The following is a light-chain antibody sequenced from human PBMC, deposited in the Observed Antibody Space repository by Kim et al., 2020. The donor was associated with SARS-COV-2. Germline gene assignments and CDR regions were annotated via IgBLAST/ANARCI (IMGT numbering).Light chain of an antibody. V-gene: IGLV3-1*01. CDR2: HDS. CDR3: QAWDSSTAV. CDR1: KLGDKY. Sequence: SYELTQPPSVSVAPGQTASITCSGDKLGDKYACWYQQKPGQSPVLVIYHDSKRPSGIPERFSGSTSGNTATLTISGTQAMDEADYYCQAWDSSTAVFGGG. J-gene: IGLJ2*01.